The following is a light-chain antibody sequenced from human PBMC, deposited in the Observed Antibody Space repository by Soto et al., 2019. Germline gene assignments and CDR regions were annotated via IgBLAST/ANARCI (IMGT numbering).Light chain of an antibody. Sequence: DIQMTQSPSSLSASVGDRVTITCRASQTISGYLNWYQQKPGKAPKLLIYAASSLQSGVPSRFSGSGSGTACTLTISSLQPEDFATYYCQQSLSIPYTFGQGTKREIK. J-gene: IGKJ2*01. CDR3: QQSLSIPYT. V-gene: IGKV1-39*01. CDR1: QTISGY. CDR2: AAS.